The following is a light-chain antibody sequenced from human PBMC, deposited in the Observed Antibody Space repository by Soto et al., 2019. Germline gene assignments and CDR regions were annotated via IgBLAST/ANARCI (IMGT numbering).Light chain of an antibody. CDR2: EVS. J-gene: IGLJ2*01. V-gene: IGLV2-18*02. CDR1: SSDVGSYNR. CDR3: SAYTSNSTFVV. Sequence: QSALTQPPSVSGSPGQSVTISCTGTSSDVGSYNRVSWYQQPPGTAPKLMIFEVSNRPSGVPDRFSGSKSGNTASLTISGLQAEDEGDYYCSAYTSNSTFVVFGGGTKLTV.